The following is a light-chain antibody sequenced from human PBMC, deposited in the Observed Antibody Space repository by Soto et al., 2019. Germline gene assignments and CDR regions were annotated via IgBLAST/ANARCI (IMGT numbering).Light chain of an antibody. CDR1: QSVSGNY. Sequence: EVVLTQSPATLSLSPGERATLSCGASQSVSGNYLAWYQQKPGLAPRLLIYDASTRSTGIPDRFSGSGSGTDFTLTISRLEPEDFEVYYCQQYSTTLWTFGQGTKVEIK. CDR2: DAS. J-gene: IGKJ1*01. V-gene: IGKV3D-20*01. CDR3: QQYSTTLWT.